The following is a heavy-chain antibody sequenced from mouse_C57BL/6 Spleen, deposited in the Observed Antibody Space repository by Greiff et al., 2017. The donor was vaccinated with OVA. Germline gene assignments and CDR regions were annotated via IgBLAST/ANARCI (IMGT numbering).Heavy chain of an antibody. Sequence: VKLMESGPGLVQPSQSLSITCTVSGFSLTSYGVHWVRQSPGKGLEWLGVIWRGGSTDYNAAFMSRLSITKDNSKSQVFFKMNSLQADDTAIYYCAKEMTLGEGRYFDVWGTGTTVTVSS. V-gene: IGHV2-5*01. CDR1: GFSLTSYG. CDR2: IWRGGST. J-gene: IGHJ1*03. D-gene: IGHD4-1*01. CDR3: AKEMTLGEGRYFDV.